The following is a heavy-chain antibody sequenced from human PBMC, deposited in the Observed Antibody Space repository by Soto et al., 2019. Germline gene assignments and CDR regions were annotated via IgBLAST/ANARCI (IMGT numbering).Heavy chain of an antibody. J-gene: IGHJ3*02. CDR3: AKEWLGAFDI. CDR1: GFTFSSYG. D-gene: IGHD3-22*01. CDR2: ISYDGSNK. Sequence: QVQLVESGGGVVQPGRSLRLSCAASGFTFSSYGMHWVRQAPGKGLEWVAVISYDGSNKYYADSVKGRFTISSDNSKNTLYQQMNSLRAEDTAVYYCAKEWLGAFDIWGQGTMVTVSS. V-gene: IGHV3-30*18.